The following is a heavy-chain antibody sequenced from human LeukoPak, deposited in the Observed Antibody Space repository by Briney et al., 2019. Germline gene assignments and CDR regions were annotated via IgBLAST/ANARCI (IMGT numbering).Heavy chain of an antibody. D-gene: IGHD5-18*01. CDR1: GFAFSSYT. J-gene: IGHJ4*02. CDR3: ARRGYSYVDY. V-gene: IGHV3-21*01. CDR2: ISSSSSYI. Sequence: GGTLRLSCAASGFAFSSYTMNWVRQAPGKGLEWVSSISSSSSYIYYADSVKGRFTISRDNSKNTLYLQMNSLRAEDTAVYYCARRGYSYVDYWGQGTLVTVSS.